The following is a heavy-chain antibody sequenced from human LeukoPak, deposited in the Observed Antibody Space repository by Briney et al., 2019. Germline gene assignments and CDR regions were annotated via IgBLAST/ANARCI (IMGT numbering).Heavy chain of an antibody. V-gene: IGHV4-30-4*01. CDR1: GGSISSGDYY. D-gene: IGHD3-22*01. Sequence: PSETLSLTCTVSGGSISSGDYYWSWIRQPPGKGLEWIGYIYYSGSTYYNPSLKSRLTISLDTSKNQFSLKLSSVTAADTAVYYCARERGRYYDSSPNWGQGTLVTVSS. CDR2: IYYSGST. J-gene: IGHJ4*02. CDR3: ARERGRYYDSSPN.